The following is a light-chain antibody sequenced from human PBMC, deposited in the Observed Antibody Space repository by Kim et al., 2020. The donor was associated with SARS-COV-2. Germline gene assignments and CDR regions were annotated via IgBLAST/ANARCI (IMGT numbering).Light chain of an antibody. CDR3: AAWDDSLNGYV. Sequence: ELTQPPSASGTPGQRVTISCSGSSSNIGSNTVNWYQQLPGTAPKLLIYSNNQRPSGAPDRFSGSKSGTSASLAISGLQSDDEADYYCAAWDDSLNGYVFGTGTKVTVL. J-gene: IGLJ1*01. CDR1: SSNIGSNT. V-gene: IGLV1-44*01. CDR2: SNN.